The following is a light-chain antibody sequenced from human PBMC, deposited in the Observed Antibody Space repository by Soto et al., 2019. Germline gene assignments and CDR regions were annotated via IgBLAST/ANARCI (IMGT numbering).Light chain of an antibody. CDR2: MVS. CDR3: MQGTHLPRT. Sequence: DAVMTQSPLSLPVTLGQPASLSCRSSESLAHSDGNTYLTWFQQRPGQSPRRLIYMVSERDSGVPDRFSGNGSASDFTLKISRVEAEDVGVYYCMQGTHLPRTFGQGTKVEI. V-gene: IGKV2-30*02. CDR1: ESLAHSDGNTY. J-gene: IGKJ1*01.